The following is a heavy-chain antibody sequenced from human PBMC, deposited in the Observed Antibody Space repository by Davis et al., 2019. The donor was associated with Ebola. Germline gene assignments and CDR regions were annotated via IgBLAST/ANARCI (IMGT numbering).Heavy chain of an antibody. CDR2: IYPGDSDT. J-gene: IGHJ6*03. D-gene: IGHD6-13*01. CDR3: ARLRGKNPYSSSWYYYYYYMDV. V-gene: IGHV5-51*01. CDR1: GYSFTSYW. Sequence: GESLKISCKGSGYSFTSYWIGWVRQMPGKGLEWMGIIYPGDSDTRYSPSFQGQVTISADKSISTAYLQWSSLKASDTAMYYCARLRGKNPYSSSWYYYYYYMDVWGKGTTVTVSS.